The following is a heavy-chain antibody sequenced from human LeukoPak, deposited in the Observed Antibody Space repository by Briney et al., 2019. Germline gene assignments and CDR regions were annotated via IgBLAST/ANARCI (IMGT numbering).Heavy chain of an antibody. Sequence: GESLKISCRGSGYSFSTYWITWVRQMPGKGLEWVGTVDPSDSDADYSPSFQGHVTISVDNSIYTASLEWSSLRASDTAMYYCARQLSGWSHPDGPPDVWGQGTTVTVSS. CDR3: ARQLSGWSHPDGPPDV. V-gene: IGHV5-10-1*01. D-gene: IGHD6-19*01. CDR1: GYSFSTYW. J-gene: IGHJ6*02. CDR2: VDPSDSDA.